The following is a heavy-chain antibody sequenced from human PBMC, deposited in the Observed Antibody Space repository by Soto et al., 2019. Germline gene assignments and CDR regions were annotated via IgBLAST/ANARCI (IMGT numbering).Heavy chain of an antibody. J-gene: IGHJ4*02. CDR1: GYTLTELS. CDR2: FDPEDGET. Sequence: QVQLVQSGAEVKKPGASVKVSCKVSGYTLTELSMHWVRQAPGKGLEWMGGFDPEDGETIYAQKFQGRVTMTEDTSTDTAYMELSSLRSEDTAVYYCATDRGDYYDSSGYYYHYFDYGGQGTLVTVSS. CDR3: ATDRGDYYDSSGYYYHYFDY. D-gene: IGHD3-22*01. V-gene: IGHV1-24*01.